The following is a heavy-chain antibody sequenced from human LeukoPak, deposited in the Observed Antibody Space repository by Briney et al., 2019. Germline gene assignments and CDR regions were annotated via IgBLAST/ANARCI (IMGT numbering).Heavy chain of an antibody. V-gene: IGHV3-30*02. Sequence: GGSLRLSCAASGFTFSSYGMHWVRQAPGKGLEWVAFIRYDGSNKYYADSVKGRFTISRDNSKNTLYLQMNSLRAEDTAVYYCAKDRDDILTGYPPDYWGQGTLVTVSS. D-gene: IGHD3-9*01. CDR3: AKDRDDILTGYPPDY. J-gene: IGHJ4*02. CDR1: GFTFSSYG. CDR2: IRYDGSNK.